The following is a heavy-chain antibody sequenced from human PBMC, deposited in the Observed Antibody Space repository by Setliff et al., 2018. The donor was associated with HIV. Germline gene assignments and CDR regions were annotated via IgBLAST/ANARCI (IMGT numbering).Heavy chain of an antibody. CDR2: IYTSGP. CDR3: ARASSDIPGVDSNYFDD. CDR1: GDSISSGSNY. Sequence: TLSLTCPVSGDSISSGSNYWSWIRQPAGKGLEWIGRIYTSGPRYNPSLENRVTISVDTSKSQFFLMLSSVTAAGTAVYYCARASSDIPGVDSNYFDDWGQGTLVTVSS. V-gene: IGHV4-61*02. J-gene: IGHJ4*02. D-gene: IGHD2-2*01.